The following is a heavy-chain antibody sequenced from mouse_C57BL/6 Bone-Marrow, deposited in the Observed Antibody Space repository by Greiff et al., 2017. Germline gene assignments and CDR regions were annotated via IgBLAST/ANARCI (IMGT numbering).Heavy chain of an antibody. Sequence: QVQLQQSGAELARPGASVKLSCKASGYTFTSYGISWVKQRTGQGLEWIGEIYPRSGNTYYNEKFKGKGTLTADKSSSTAYMELRSLTSEDSAVYFCASPSGSSGYAMDYWGQGTSVTVSS. CDR1: GYTFTSYG. J-gene: IGHJ4*01. CDR3: ASPSGSSGYAMDY. CDR2: IYPRSGNT. V-gene: IGHV1-81*01. D-gene: IGHD3-2*02.